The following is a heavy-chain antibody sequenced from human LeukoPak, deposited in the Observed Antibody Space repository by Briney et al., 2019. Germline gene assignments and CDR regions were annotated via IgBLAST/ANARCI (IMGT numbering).Heavy chain of an antibody. J-gene: IGHJ4*02. CDR3: VRWNDSSGHYDY. CDR2: IYYSGST. D-gene: IGHD3-22*01. Sequence: SSETLSLTCTVSGGSISSSSYYWGWIRQPPGKGLEWIGSIYYSGSTYYNPSLKSRVTISVDTSKNQFSLKLSSVTAADTAVYYCVRWNDSSGHYDYWGQGTLATVSS. CDR1: GGSISSSSYY. V-gene: IGHV4-39*01.